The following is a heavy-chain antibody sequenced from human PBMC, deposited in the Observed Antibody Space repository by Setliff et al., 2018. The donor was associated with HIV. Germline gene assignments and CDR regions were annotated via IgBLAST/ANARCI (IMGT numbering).Heavy chain of an antibody. CDR1: GYTFTSYE. J-gene: IGHJ3*02. V-gene: IGHV1-8*02. Sequence: ASVKVSCKASGYTFTSYEINWVRQATGQGLEWMGWMNPNSGNTGYAQKFQGRVTMTRNTSISTAYMELRSLRSDDTAVYYCARVSSSGWGHAFDIWGQGTMVTVSS. CDR2: MNPNSGNT. CDR3: ARVSSSGWGHAFDI. D-gene: IGHD6-19*01.